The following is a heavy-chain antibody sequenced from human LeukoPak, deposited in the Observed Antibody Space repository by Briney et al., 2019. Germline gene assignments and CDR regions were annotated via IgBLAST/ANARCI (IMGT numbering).Heavy chain of an antibody. J-gene: IGHJ4*02. CDR2: ISGIGNAI. CDR3: VRHLATSGSYPLDY. Sequence: GGSLGLSCAASGFTFTDYAMSWVRQAPGTGLEWVSAISGIGNAIFYASSVKGRFTISRDSSKNTLSLQMSSLRAEDTAVYYCVRHLATSGSYPLDYWGQGTLVTVSS. D-gene: IGHD2-15*01. V-gene: IGHV3-23*01. CDR1: GFTFTDYA.